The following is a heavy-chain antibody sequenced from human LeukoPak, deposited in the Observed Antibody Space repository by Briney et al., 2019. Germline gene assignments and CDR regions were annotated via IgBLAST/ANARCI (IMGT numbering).Heavy chain of an antibody. J-gene: IGHJ4*02. CDR1: GITLSNDG. CDR2: ISDSVGRT. D-gene: IGHD3-22*01. V-gene: IGHV3-23*01. Sequence: PGGSLRLSCAVSGITLSNDGMSWVRQAPGKGLEWVAGISDSVGRTNYADSVKGRFTISRANPKNTLYLQMNSLRAEDTAVYFCAKRGVVIRVILVGFHKEAYYFDSWGQGALVTVSS. CDR3: AKRGVVIRVILVGFHKEAYYFDS.